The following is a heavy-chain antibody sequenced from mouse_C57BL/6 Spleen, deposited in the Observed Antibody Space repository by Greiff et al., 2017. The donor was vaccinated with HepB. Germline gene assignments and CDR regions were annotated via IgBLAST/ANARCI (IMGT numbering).Heavy chain of an antibody. CDR3: ARPQGNYDLFMDY. D-gene: IGHD2-3*01. CDR2: INPSSGYT. CDR1: GYTFTSYW. V-gene: IGHV1-7*01. J-gene: IGHJ4*01. Sequence: QVHVKQSGAELAKPGASVKLSCKASGYTFTSYWMHWVKQRPGQGLEWIGYINPSSGYTKYNQKFKDKATLTADKSSSTAYMQLSSLTYEDSAVYYCARPQGNYDLFMDYWGQGTSVTVSS.